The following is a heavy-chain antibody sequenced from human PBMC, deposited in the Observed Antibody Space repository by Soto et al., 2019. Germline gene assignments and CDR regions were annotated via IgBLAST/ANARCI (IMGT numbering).Heavy chain of an antibody. Sequence: SVKVSCKASGGTFSSYAISWVRQAPGQGLEWMGGIIPIFGTANYAQKFQGRVTITADKSTSTAYMELSSLRSEDTAVYYCAIEGNYDILTELYYGMDVWGQGTTVTVSS. CDR3: AIEGNYDILTELYYGMDV. J-gene: IGHJ6*02. D-gene: IGHD3-9*01. V-gene: IGHV1-69*06. CDR1: GGTFSSYA. CDR2: IIPIFGTA.